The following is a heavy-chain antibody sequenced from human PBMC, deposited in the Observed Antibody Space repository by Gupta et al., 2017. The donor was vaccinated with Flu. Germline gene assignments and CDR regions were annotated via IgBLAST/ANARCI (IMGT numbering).Heavy chain of an antibody. Sequence: EVQLVESGGGLVQPGGSLRLSCAASGFTVSRNYMSWVRQAPGKGLEWVSVIYSGGSTDYADSVKGRFTISRQNSKNTLYLKMNSLRAEDTAVYYGARDNPPDYGGQGRMVTVSS. V-gene: IGHV3-53*04. CDR1: GFTVSRNY. J-gene: IGHJ4*02. CDR2: IYSGGST. CDR3: ARDNPPDY.